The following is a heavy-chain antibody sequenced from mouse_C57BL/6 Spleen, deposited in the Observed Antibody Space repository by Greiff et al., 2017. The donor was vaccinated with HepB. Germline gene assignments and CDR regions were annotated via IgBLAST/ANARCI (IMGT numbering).Heavy chain of an antibody. D-gene: IGHD1-1*01. CDR1: GFNIKDYY. Sequence: VQLKQSGAELVKPGASVKLSCTASGFNIKDYYMHWVKQSHGKSLEWIGDINPNNGGTSYNQKFKGKATLTVDKSSSTAYMELRSLTSEDSAVYYCAITTVVAIDYWGQGTTLTVSS. V-gene: IGHV1-26*01. CDR3: AITTVVAIDY. CDR2: INPNNGGT. J-gene: IGHJ2*01.